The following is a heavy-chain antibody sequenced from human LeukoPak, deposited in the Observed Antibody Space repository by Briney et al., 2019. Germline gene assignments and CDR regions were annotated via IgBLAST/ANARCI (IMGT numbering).Heavy chain of an antibody. CDR3: ARVSGRANFYGMDV. J-gene: IGHJ6*02. D-gene: IGHD3-10*01. V-gene: IGHV1-3*01. CDR1: GYTFTSYA. Sequence: ASVKVSCKASGYTFTSYAMHWVRQAPGQRLEWMGWINAGNGNTKYSQKFQGRVTITGDTSASTAYMELSSLRSEDTAVYYCARVSGRANFYGMDVWGQGTTVTVSS. CDR2: INAGNGNT.